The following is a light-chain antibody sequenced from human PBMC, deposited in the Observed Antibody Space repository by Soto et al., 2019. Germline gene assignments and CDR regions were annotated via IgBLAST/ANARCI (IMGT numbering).Light chain of an antibody. CDR2: DAS. V-gene: IGKV3-11*01. J-gene: IGKJ5*01. CDR1: QSVSSY. CDR3: QQRSNWPIT. Sequence: EIVLTQSPATLSLSPGERATLSCRASQSVSSYFAWYQQKPGRAPRLLIYDASSRATGIPARFIGSGSGTDFTLTISSLEPEDFAVYYRQQRSNWPITFGQGTRLEIK.